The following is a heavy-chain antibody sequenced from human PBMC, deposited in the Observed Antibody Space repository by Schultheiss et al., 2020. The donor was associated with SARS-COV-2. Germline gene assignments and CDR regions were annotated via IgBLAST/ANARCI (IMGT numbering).Heavy chain of an antibody. Sequence: GESLKISCAASGFTFSSYAMSWVRQAPGKGLEWVSAISSSSSYIYYADSVKGRFTISRDNAKNSLYLQMNSLRAEDTAVYYCARDPQPQPGYSYGSNRQYYFDYWGQGTLVTVSS. V-gene: IGHV3-21*01. CDR2: ISSSSSYI. CDR1: GFTFSSYA. D-gene: IGHD5-18*01. J-gene: IGHJ4*02. CDR3: ARDPQPQPGYSYGSNRQYYFDY.